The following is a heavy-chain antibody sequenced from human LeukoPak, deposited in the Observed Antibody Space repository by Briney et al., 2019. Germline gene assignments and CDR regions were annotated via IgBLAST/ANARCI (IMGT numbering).Heavy chain of an antibody. CDR1: GGSFSGYY. V-gene: IGHV4-34*01. CDR2: INHSGST. D-gene: IGHD5-18*01. Sequence: SETLSLTCAVYGGSFSGYYWSWIRQPPGKGLEWIGEINHSGSTNYNPSLKSRVTISVDTSKNQFSPKLTSVTAADTAVYYCARADTTMVAPNNFDYWGQGTLVTVSS. CDR3: ARADTTMVAPNNFDY. J-gene: IGHJ4*02.